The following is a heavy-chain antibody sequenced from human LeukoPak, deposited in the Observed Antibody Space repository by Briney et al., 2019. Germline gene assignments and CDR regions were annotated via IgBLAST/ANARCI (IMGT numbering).Heavy chain of an antibody. CDR2: ISAYNGNT. J-gene: IGHJ3*02. D-gene: IGHD6-13*01. V-gene: IGHV1-18*01. CDR3: AVGSGYSSSTDAFDI. Sequence: GASVKVSCKASGYTFTSYGISWVRQAPGQGLEWMGWISAYNGNTNYAQTLQGRVTMTTDTSTSTAYMELRSLRSDDTAVYYCAVGSGYSSSTDAFDIWGQGTMVTVSS. CDR1: GYTFTSYG.